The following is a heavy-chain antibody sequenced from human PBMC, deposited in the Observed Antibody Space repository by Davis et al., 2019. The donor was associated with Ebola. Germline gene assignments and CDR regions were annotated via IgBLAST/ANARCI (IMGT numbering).Heavy chain of an antibody. CDR2: ISGSGGST. J-gene: IGHJ4*02. CDR3: AKGTTVTYFDY. D-gene: IGHD4-11*01. CDR1: GFTFSSYA. V-gene: IGHV3-23*01. Sequence: GESLKTSCAASGFTFSSYAMSWVRQAPGKGLEWVSAISGSGGSTYYADSVKGRFTISRDNSKNTLYLQMNSLRAENTAVYYCAKGTTVTYFDYWGQGTLVTVSS.